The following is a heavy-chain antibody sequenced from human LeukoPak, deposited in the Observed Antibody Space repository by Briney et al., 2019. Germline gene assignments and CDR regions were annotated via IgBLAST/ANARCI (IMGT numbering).Heavy chain of an antibody. D-gene: IGHD2-8*02. J-gene: IGHJ3*02. CDR2: ISWNSGSI. Sequence: GRSLRLSCAASGFSFDGYAMHWVRQPPGKGLEWVSGISWNSGSIGYADSVKGRFTISRDNAKNSLYLQMNSLRAEDMALYYCAKDEFVASDFTGAFDIWGQGTVVTVSS. CDR1: GFSFDGYA. V-gene: IGHV3-9*03. CDR3: AKDEFVASDFTGAFDI.